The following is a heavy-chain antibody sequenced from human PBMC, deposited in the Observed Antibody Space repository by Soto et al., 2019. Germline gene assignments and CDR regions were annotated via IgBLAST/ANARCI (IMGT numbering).Heavy chain of an antibody. CDR1: GFTFTSSA. J-gene: IGHJ4*02. Sequence: SVKVSCKASGFTFTSSAVQWVRQARGQRLEWIGWIVVGSGNTNYAQKFQERVTITRDMSTSTAYMELSSLRSEDTAVYYCATCGDCYSYYFDYWGQGTLVTVSS. CDR2: IVVGSGNT. D-gene: IGHD2-21*02. CDR3: ATCGDCYSYYFDY. V-gene: IGHV1-58*01.